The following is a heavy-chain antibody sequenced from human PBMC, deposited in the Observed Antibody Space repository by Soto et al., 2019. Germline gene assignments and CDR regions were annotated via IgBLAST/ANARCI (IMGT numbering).Heavy chain of an antibody. V-gene: IGHV4-39*07. CDR1: GDSISDTIYY. CDR2: INHSGST. Sequence: SETLSLTCRVSGDSISDTIYYWGWIRQPPGKGLEWIGEINHSGSTNYNPSLKSRVTISVDTSKNQFSLKLSSVTAADTAVYYCAKGTMVRGVMPLGYYGMDVWGQGTTVTVSS. D-gene: IGHD3-10*01. J-gene: IGHJ6*02. CDR3: AKGTMVRGVMPLGYYGMDV.